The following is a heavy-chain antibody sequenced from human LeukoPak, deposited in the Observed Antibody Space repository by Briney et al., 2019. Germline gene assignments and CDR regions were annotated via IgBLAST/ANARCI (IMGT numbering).Heavy chain of an antibody. J-gene: IGHJ2*01. CDR2: INHSGST. CDR3: ARGRGSGGAADKGWYFDL. D-gene: IGHD3-10*01. CDR1: GGSFSGYY. Sequence: PSETLSLTCAVYGGSFSGYYWSWIRQPPRKGLEWIGEINHSGSTNYNPSLKSRVTISVDTSKNQFSLKLSSVTAADTAVYYCARGRGSGGAADKGWYFDLWGRGTLVTVSS. V-gene: IGHV4-34*01.